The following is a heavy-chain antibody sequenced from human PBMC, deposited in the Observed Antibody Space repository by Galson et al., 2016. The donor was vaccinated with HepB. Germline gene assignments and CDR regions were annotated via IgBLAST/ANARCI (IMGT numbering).Heavy chain of an antibody. CDR3: AIANTGTTSLDY. J-gene: IGHJ4*02. Sequence: SVKVSCKASGDTFSSNGISWVRQAPGQGLEWMGWISPYHGHTNSAQKIQGRVTMTTDTSTGTVYMELRRLKSDDTAVYYCAIANTGTTSLDYWGQGTLVTVSP. D-gene: IGHD1-14*01. CDR2: ISPYHGHT. V-gene: IGHV1-18*01. CDR1: GDTFSSNG.